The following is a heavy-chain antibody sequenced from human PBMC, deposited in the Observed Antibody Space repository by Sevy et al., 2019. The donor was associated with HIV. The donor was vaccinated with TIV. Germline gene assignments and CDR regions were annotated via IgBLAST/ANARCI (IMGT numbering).Heavy chain of an antibody. V-gene: IGHV3-21*01. J-gene: IGHJ6*02. CDR1: GFTFSSYS. CDR3: ARDPGFYGMDV. Sequence: GGSLRLTCAASGFTFSSYSMNWVRQAPGKGLEWVSSISSSSSYIYYADSVKGRFTISRDNAKNSLYLQMNSLRAEDTAVYYCARDPGFYGMDVWVQGTTVTVSS. CDR2: ISSSSSYI.